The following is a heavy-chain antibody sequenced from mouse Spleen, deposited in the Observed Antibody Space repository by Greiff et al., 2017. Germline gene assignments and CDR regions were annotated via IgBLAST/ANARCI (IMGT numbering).Heavy chain of an antibody. J-gene: IGHJ4*01. CDR2: ISSGGDYI. V-gene: IGHV5-9-1*02. CDR1: GFTFSSYA. D-gene: IGHD1-1*01. Sequence: EVKLVESGEGLVKPGGSLKLSCAASGFTFSSYAMSWVRQTPEKRLEWVAYISSGGDYIYYADTVKGRFTISRDNARNTLYLQMSSLKSEDTAMYYCTRDDNYGTSYAMDYWGQGTSVTVSS. CDR3: TRDDNYGTSYAMDY.